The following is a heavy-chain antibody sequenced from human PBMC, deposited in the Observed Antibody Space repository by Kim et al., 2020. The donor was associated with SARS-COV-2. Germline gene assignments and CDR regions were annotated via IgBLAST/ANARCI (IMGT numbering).Heavy chain of an antibody. J-gene: IGHJ4*02. CDR2: ISGSGGST. D-gene: IGHD5-12*01. V-gene: IGHV3-23*01. CDR3: AGSLDGYTNRAFDY. CDR1: GFTFSSYT. Sequence: GGSLRLSCAASGFTFSSYTMSWVRQAPGKRLEWVSAISGSGGSTYYADSVKGRFTISRDNSKNTLYLQMNSLRAEDTAVYYCAGSLDGYTNRAFDYWGQGTLVAVSS.